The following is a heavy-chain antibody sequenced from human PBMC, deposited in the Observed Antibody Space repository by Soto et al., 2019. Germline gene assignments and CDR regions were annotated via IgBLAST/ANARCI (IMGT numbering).Heavy chain of an antibody. CDR3: AIDYGGQMTTTPYDYNGMDV. J-gene: IGHJ6*02. D-gene: IGHD5-12*01. Sequence: PSESLSLTCTVSGGSLGSYYWSWIRQPPGKGLEWIGYVFYNGRANYNASLKSRAIISLVTSNYQFSLKLVSVTAADTAVYYCAIDYGGQMTTTPYDYNGMDVWGPGTTVTVSS. CDR1: GGSLGSYY. V-gene: IGHV4-59*01. CDR2: VFYNGRA.